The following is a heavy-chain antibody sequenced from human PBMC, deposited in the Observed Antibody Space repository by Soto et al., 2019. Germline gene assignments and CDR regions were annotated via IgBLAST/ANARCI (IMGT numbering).Heavy chain of an antibody. V-gene: IGHV3-23*01. J-gene: IGHJ3*02. D-gene: IGHD2-15*01. CDR2: VTADGGT. CDR1: GFTVSSHA. CDR3: APRVSCSGGSCQYDAFDI. Sequence: EVQVLESGGGLVQPGGSLRLSCAGSGFTVSSHAMTWIRQAPGKGPEWVSTVTADGGTSYAASVKGRFAISRYTSENTLYLQMNSLGADDTAAYYCAPRVSCSGGSCQYDAFDIRGQGTMVTVSS.